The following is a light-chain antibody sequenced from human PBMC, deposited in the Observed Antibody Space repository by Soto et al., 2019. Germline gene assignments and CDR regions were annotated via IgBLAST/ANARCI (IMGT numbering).Light chain of an antibody. CDR3: HSYDSSLSGGV. J-gene: IGLJ3*02. Sequence: QLVLTQPPSVSGAPGQKIIISCTGSSSNIGAGYAVHWYQQFPGTAPKLLMYSNSLRPSGVPDRFSGFKSGTSASLAITGLQAEDEADYYCHSYDSSLSGGVFGGGTKLTVL. CDR1: SSNIGAGYA. CDR2: SNS. V-gene: IGLV1-40*01.